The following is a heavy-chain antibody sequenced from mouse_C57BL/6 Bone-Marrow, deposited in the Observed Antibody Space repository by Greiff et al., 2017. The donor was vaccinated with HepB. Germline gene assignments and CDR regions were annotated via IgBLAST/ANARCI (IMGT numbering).Heavy chain of an antibody. V-gene: IGHV3-6*01. Sequence: ESGPGLVKPSQSLSLTCSVTGYSITSGYYWNWIRQFPGNKLEWMGYISYDGSNNYNPSLKNRISITRDTSKNQFFLKLNSVTTEDTATYYCARALVATPHWYFDVWGTGTTVTVSS. CDR2: ISYDGSN. CDR3: ARALVATPHWYFDV. D-gene: IGHD1-1*01. CDR1: GYSITSGYY. J-gene: IGHJ1*03.